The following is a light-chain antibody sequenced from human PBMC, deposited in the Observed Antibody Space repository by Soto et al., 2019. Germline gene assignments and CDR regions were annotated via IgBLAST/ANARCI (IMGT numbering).Light chain of an antibody. V-gene: IGKV3-20*01. CDR1: QTGSNSY. CDR3: QHYNSYSEA. Sequence: IVLTQSPGTLSLSPGERATLSCRASQTGSNSYLAWYQQKSGQAPRLLIYGVSTRATGIPDRFSSSGSGTEFTLTISSLQSEDFAVYYCQHYNSYSEAFGQGTKVDI. CDR2: GVS. J-gene: IGKJ1*01.